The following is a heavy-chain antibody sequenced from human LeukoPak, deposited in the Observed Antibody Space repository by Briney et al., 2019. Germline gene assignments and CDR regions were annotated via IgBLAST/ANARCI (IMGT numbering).Heavy chain of an antibody. CDR1: GFTFRSYG. V-gene: IGHV3-23*01. D-gene: IGHD1-26*01. CDR2: IRGSGGST. CDR3: AKDDGGSYYIYYYYMDV. J-gene: IGHJ6*03. Sequence: GGSLRLSCAASGFTFRSYGMSWVRQAPGKGLEWVSAIRGSGGSTYYADSVKGRFTISRDNSRNTLYLQMNSLRAGDTAVYYCAKDDGGSYYIYYYYMDVWGKGTTVTISS.